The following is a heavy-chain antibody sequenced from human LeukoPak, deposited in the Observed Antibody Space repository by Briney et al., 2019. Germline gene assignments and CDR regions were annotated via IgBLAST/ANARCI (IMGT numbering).Heavy chain of an antibody. CDR3: ARGRGYCSSTSCQLTDY. D-gene: IGHD2-2*01. Sequence: ASVKVSCKASGYTFTRYGISWVRQAPGQGLEWMGWISAYNGNTNYAQKLQGRVTMTTDTSTSTAYVELRSLRSDDTAVYYCARGRGYCSSTSCQLTDYWGQGTLVTVSS. J-gene: IGHJ4*02. CDR1: GYTFTRYG. CDR2: ISAYNGNT. V-gene: IGHV1-18*01.